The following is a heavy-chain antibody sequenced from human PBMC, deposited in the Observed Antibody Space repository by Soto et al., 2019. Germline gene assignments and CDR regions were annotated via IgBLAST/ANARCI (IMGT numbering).Heavy chain of an antibody. J-gene: IGHJ3*02. Sequence: PSETLSLTCTVSGGSISSYYWSWIRQPPGKGLEWIGYIYYSGSTNYNPSLKSRVTISVDTSKNQFSLKLSSVTAADTAVYCCARDRGVYYYDSSGPIWGQGTMVTVSS. CDR3: ARDRGVYYYDSSGPI. CDR2: IYYSGST. CDR1: GGSISSYY. D-gene: IGHD3-22*01. V-gene: IGHV4-59*01.